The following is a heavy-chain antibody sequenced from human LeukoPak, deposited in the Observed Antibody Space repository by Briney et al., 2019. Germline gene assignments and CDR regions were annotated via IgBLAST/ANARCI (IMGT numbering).Heavy chain of an antibody. V-gene: IGHV1-18*01. J-gene: IGHJ4*02. CDR2: ISAYNGNT. CDR3: AIDFSYSSSWSTFDY. D-gene: IGHD6-13*01. CDR1: GYTFTSYG. Sequence: ASVNVSCKASGYTFTSYGISWVRQAPGPGLEWMGWISAYNGNTNYAQKLQGRVTTTTDTSTSTAYMELRSLRADDTAVYYCAIDFSYSSSWSTFDYWGQGTLVTVSS.